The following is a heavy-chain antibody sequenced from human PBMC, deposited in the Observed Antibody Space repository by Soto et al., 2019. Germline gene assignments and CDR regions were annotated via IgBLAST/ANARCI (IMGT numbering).Heavy chain of an antibody. CDR2: ISYTGGNR. CDR3: ARGDREDTAVVIGVRPGEYGVDV. D-gene: IGHD2-15*01. CDR1: GFTFSHYA. Sequence: QVPLVESGGGVVQPGRSLRLSCAASGFTFSHYAMHWVRQSPGKGLECVAVISYTGGNRFYREYVKGRFTISRDNSKNTVHLQIDSLRYEDAAVYYCARGDREDTAVVIGVRPGEYGVDVWGQGTTVTVSS. J-gene: IGHJ6*02. V-gene: IGHV3-30*04.